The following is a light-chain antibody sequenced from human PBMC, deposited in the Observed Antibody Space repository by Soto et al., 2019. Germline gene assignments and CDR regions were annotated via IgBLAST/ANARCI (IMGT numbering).Light chain of an antibody. V-gene: IGKV3-15*01. J-gene: IGKJ1*01. CDR3: QQSNNWPRT. Sequence: EIGMTQSPATLSVSPGERATLSCRASQSVSSNLAWYQQKPGQAPRLLIYGASTRATGIPARFSGSGSGTEFTLTISSLQSEDFAVYYCQQSNNWPRTFGQGNKV. CDR2: GAS. CDR1: QSVSSN.